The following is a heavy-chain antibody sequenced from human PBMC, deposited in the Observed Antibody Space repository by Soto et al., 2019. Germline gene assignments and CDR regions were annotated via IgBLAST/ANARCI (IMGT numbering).Heavy chain of an antibody. CDR2: IYHSGST. CDR3: ARQRPTDGRWEFANYYGMDV. J-gene: IGHJ6*02. V-gene: IGHV4-30-2*01. CDR1: GGSISSGGYS. Sequence: SETLSLTCAVSGGSISSGGYSWSWIRQPPGKGLEWIGYIYHSGSTYYNPSLKSRVTISVDRSKNQFSLKLSSVTAADTAVYYCARQRPTDGRWEFANYYGMDVWGQGTPVTVSS. D-gene: IGHD1-26*01.